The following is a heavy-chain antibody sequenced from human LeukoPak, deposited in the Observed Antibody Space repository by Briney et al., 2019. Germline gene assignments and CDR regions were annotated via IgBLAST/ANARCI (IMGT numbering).Heavy chain of an antibody. CDR3: ARGSSELATIPDDAFDI. Sequence: GGSLRLSCAASGFTLSSYAMHWVRQAPGKGLEYVSAISSNGGSTYYANSVKGRFTISRDNSKNTLYLQMGSLRAEDMAVYYCARGSSELATIPDDAFDIWGQGTMVTVSS. CDR2: ISSNGGST. V-gene: IGHV3-64*01. CDR1: GFTLSSYA. J-gene: IGHJ3*02. D-gene: IGHD5-12*01.